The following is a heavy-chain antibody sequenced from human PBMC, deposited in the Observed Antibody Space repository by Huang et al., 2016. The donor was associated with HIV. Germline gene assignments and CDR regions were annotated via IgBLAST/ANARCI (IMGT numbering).Heavy chain of an antibody. V-gene: IGHV4-34*02. Sequence: QVQLQQWGAGLLKPSETLSLTCAVCGGSFSGYYWTWIRQPPGKGLEWIGGINHSGSTNYKAALKSRVRISVDTSKKQFSLKLKSVTAADTAVYYCARGPAPDYWGQGTLVTVSS. CDR1: GGSFSGYY. CDR2: INHSGST. CDR3: ARGPAPDY. J-gene: IGHJ4*02. D-gene: IGHD6-25*01.